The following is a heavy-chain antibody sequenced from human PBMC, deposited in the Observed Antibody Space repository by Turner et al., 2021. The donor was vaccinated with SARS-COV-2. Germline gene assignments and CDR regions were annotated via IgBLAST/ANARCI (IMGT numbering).Heavy chain of an antibody. CDR2: IYYSGST. J-gene: IGHJ4*02. D-gene: IGHD3-3*01. V-gene: IGHV4-39*01. Sequence: QLQLQESGPGLVKPSETLSLTCTVSGGSISSSSYYWGWIRQPPGKGLEWIGSIYYSGSTYYNPSLKSRVTISVDTSKNQFSLKLSSVTAADTAVYYCARRQFMSGYSFDYWGQGTLVTVSS. CDR3: ARRQFMSGYSFDY. CDR1: GGSISSSSYY.